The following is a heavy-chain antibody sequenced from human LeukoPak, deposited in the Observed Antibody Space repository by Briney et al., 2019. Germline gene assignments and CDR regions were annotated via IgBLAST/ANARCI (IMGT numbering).Heavy chain of an antibody. J-gene: IGHJ4*02. CDR2: ISNSGSTI. Sequence: GGSLRLSCAASGFTFSNAWMSWVRQAPGKGLEWVSYISNSGSTIYYADSVKGRFTTSRDNAMSSLYLQMNSLRAEDTAVYYCGRGHWGLDYWGQGTLVTVSS. CDR3: GRGHWGLDY. D-gene: IGHD7-27*01. V-gene: IGHV3-11*04. CDR1: GFTFSNAW.